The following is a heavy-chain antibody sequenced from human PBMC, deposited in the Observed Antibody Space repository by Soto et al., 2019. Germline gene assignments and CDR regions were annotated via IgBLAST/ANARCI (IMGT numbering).Heavy chain of an antibody. CDR1: GGTLSSYT. D-gene: IGHD2-15*01. Sequence: QVQLVQSGAEVKKPGSSVKVSCKASGGTLSSYTFSWVRQAPGQGLEWMGGIIPIFGTADYAQKFQGRLAITADASTSTAYMELSSLRSEDTAVYYCAGGFYSRGSYDWIDPWGQGTLVTVSS. V-gene: IGHV1-69*01. J-gene: IGHJ5*02. CDR2: IIPIFGTA. CDR3: AGGFYSRGSYDWIDP.